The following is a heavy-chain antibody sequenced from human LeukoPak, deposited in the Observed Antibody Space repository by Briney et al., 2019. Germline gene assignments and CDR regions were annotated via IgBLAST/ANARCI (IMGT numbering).Heavy chain of an antibody. V-gene: IGHV4-39*07. J-gene: IGHJ3*02. D-gene: IGHD2-21*02. Sequence: WETLSLTCTVSGGTISSSSYYWGRNRQPPGQGREWIRSIYYSGSNYYNPSLKSRVTISVDTSNNQFSLKLTSVTAADTAVYYCAGAYCGGDCYSGRAFDIWGQGTMVTVSS. CDR2: IYYSGSN. CDR1: GGTISSSSYY. CDR3: AGAYCGGDCYSGRAFDI.